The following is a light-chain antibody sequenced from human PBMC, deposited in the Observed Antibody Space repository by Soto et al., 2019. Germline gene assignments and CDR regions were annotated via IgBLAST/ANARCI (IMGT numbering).Light chain of an antibody. CDR1: QSVINNY. CDR3: QRYGSSPGLFT. Sequence: EIVLTQSPGSLSLSPGDRATLSCRASQSVINNYLAWYQQKPGQAPRLLIFGTSSRATGIPDRFSGSGSGTDFTLTISRLEPADFAVYYCQRYGSSPGLFTFGPGTKVEIK. V-gene: IGKV3-20*01. J-gene: IGKJ3*01. CDR2: GTS.